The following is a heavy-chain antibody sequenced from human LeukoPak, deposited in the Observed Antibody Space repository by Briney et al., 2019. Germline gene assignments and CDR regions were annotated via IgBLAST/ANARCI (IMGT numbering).Heavy chain of an antibody. Sequence: GGSLRLSCAASGFTFSSYSMNWVRQAPGKGLEWVSSISSSSSYIYYADSVKGRFTISRDNAKNSLYLQMNSLRAEDTAVYYCAREHMVRGLSWFDPWGQGTLVTVSS. D-gene: IGHD3-10*01. V-gene: IGHV3-21*01. CDR1: GFTFSSYS. CDR2: ISSSSSYI. CDR3: AREHMVRGLSWFDP. J-gene: IGHJ5*02.